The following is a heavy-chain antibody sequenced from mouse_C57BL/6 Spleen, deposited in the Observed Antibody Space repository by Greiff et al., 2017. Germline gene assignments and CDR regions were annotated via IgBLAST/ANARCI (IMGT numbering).Heavy chain of an antibody. Sequence: QVQLQQSGAELVRPGTSVKVSCKASGYAFTNYLIEWVKQRHGQGLEGIGVINPGSGGTNYNEKVKGKATLTAYKSSSTAYMQLSILTSEDSAVYFCARGDGSSYWYFDVWGTGTTVTVSS. D-gene: IGHD1-1*01. J-gene: IGHJ1*03. CDR2: INPGSGGT. V-gene: IGHV1-54*01. CDR3: ARGDGSSYWYFDV. CDR1: GYAFTNYL.